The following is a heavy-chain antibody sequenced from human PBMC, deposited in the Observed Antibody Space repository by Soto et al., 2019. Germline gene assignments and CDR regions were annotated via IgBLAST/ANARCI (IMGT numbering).Heavy chain of an antibody. D-gene: IGHD6-13*01. V-gene: IGHV1-2*02. Sequence: GASVKVSCKASGYTLTGYYMHWVRQAPGQGLEWMGWINPNSGGTNYAQKFQGRVTMTRDTSISTAYMELSRLRSDDTAVYYCARDHSRQQLARYFDYWGQGTLVTVSS. CDR1: GYTLTGYY. J-gene: IGHJ4*02. CDR2: INPNSGGT. CDR3: ARDHSRQQLARYFDY.